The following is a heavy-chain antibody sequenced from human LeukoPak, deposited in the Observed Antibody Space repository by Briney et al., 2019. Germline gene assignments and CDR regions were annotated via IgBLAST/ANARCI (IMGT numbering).Heavy chain of an antibody. CDR1: GFTFSSYS. D-gene: IGHD6-19*01. V-gene: IGHV3-21*04. CDR3: AKDSSGYLFDY. Sequence: GGSLRLSCAASGFTFSSYSMNWVRQAPGKGLEWVSSISSSSSYIYHADSVKGRFTISRDNSKNSLYLQMNSLRTEDTALYYCAKDSSGYLFDYWGQGTLVTVSS. J-gene: IGHJ4*02. CDR2: ISSSSSYI.